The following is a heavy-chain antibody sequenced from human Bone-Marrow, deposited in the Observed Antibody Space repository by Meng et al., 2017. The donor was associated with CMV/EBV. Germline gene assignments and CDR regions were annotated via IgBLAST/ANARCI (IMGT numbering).Heavy chain of an antibody. J-gene: IGHJ4*02. V-gene: IGHV4-59*12. Sequence: GSLRLSCTVSGGSINSYYWSWIRQPPGKGLEWIGYVNYNGITNYNPSLKSRVTISVDTSKNQFSLKLSSVTAADTAGYYCARDGWGGGSPTIDYWGQGTLVPVSS. CDR1: GGSINSYY. CDR3: ARDGWGGGSPTIDY. D-gene: IGHD1-26*01. CDR2: VNYNGIT.